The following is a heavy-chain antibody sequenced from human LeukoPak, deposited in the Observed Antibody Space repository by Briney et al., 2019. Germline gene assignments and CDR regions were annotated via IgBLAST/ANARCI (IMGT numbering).Heavy chain of an antibody. CDR1: GFTFSSYG. Sequence: GGSLRLSCAASGFTFSSYGMSWVRQAPGKGLEWVSAISGSGGSTYYADSVKGRFTISRDNSKNTLYLQMNSLRADDTAVYYCARDPVAARFPRVYYMDVWGKGTTVTVSS. V-gene: IGHV3-23*01. D-gene: IGHD6-6*01. J-gene: IGHJ6*03. CDR3: ARDPVAARFPRVYYMDV. CDR2: ISGSGGST.